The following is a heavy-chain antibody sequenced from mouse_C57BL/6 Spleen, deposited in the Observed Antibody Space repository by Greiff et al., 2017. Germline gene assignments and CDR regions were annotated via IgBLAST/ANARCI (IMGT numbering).Heavy chain of an antibody. D-gene: IGHD1-1*01. CDR3: ARSTVVGYFDV. Sequence: QVHVKQSGAELVKPGASVKISCKASGYAFSSYWMNWVKQRPGKGLEWIGQIYPGDGDTNYNGKFKGKATLTADKSSSTAYMQLSSLTSEDSAVYFCARSTVVGYFDVWGTGTTVTVSS. J-gene: IGHJ1*03. CDR2: IYPGDGDT. CDR1: GYAFSSYW. V-gene: IGHV1-80*01.